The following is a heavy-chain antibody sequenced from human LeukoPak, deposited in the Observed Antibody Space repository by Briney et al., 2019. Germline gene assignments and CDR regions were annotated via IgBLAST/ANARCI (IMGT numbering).Heavy chain of an antibody. J-gene: IGHJ5*02. CDR3: ARVDHYYGSGSYYP. V-gene: IGHV4-59*01. CDR2: IYYSGST. Sequence: SETRSLTCTVSGGSISSYYWSWIRQPPGKGLEWIGYIYYSGSTNYNPSLKSRVTISVDTSKNQFSLKLSSVTAADTAVYYCARVDHYYGSGSYYPWGQGTLVTVSS. CDR1: GGSISSYY. D-gene: IGHD3-10*01.